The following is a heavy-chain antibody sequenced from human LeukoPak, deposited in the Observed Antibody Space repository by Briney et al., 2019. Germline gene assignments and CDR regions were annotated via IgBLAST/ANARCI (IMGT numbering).Heavy chain of an antibody. J-gene: IGHJ4*02. V-gene: IGHV4-39*01. D-gene: IGHD3-3*01. CDR2: IYYSGST. CDR3: ARFWSGWYAIDY. CDR1: GGSISSSSYY. Sequence: SETLSLTCTVSGGSISSSSYYWGWIRQPPGKGLEWIGSIYYSGSTYYNPSLKSRVTISVDTSKNQFSLKLSSVTAADTAVYYCARFWSGWYAIDYWGQGTLVTVSS.